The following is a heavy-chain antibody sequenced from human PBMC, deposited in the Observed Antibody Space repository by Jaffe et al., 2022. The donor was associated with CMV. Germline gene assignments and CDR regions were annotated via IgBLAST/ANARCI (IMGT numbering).Heavy chain of an antibody. D-gene: IGHD2-8*01. CDR1: GGSISSSSYY. CDR2: IYYSGST. CDR3: ARGLMVYATDY. Sequence: QLQLQESGPGLVKPSETLSLTCTVSGGSISSSSYYWGWIRQPPGKGLEWIGSIYYSGSTYYNPSLKSRVTISVDTSKNQFSLKLSSVTAADTAVYYCARGLMVYATDYWGQGTLVTVSS. J-gene: IGHJ4*02. V-gene: IGHV4-39*01.